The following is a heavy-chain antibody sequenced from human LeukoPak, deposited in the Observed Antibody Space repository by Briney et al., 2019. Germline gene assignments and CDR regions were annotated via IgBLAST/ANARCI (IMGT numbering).Heavy chain of an antibody. CDR1: GFTFSIYN. CDR2: IRSDGSNE. V-gene: IGHV3-30*02. J-gene: IGHJ4*02. Sequence: QAGGSLRLSCAASGFTFSIYNLHWVRQAPGKRLEWVAFIRSDGSNEYYADSVKGRFTISRDNSKHTLYLQMNILRAEDTAVYYCARTTVTVDGFDYWGQGTPVTVSS. CDR3: ARTTVTVDGFDY. D-gene: IGHD4-11*01.